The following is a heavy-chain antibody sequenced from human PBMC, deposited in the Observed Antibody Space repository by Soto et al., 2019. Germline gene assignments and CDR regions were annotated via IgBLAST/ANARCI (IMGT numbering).Heavy chain of an antibody. CDR1: GGTFSSYT. CDR3: AREEYYYGSGAFFDY. D-gene: IGHD3-10*01. J-gene: IGHJ4*02. V-gene: IGHV1-69*08. Sequence: QVQLVQSGAEVKKPGSSLKVSCKASGGTFSSYTISWVRQAPGQGLEWMGRIIPILGIANYAQKFQGRVTITADKFTSTAYMELSSLRSEDTAVYYCAREEYYYGSGAFFDYWGQGTLVTVSS. CDR2: IIPILGIA.